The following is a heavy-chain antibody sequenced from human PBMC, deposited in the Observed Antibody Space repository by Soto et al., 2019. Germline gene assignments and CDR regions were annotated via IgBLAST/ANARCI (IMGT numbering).Heavy chain of an antibody. Sequence: ASVKVSCKVSGYTLTELSMHWVRQAPGKGLEWMGGFDPEDGETIYAQKFQGRVTMTEDTSTDTAYMELSSLRSEDTAVYYCATTVPDIVVVPAVTKAFDYWGQGTLVTVSS. CDR2: FDPEDGET. CDR1: GYTLTELS. J-gene: IGHJ4*02. V-gene: IGHV1-24*01. D-gene: IGHD2-2*01. CDR3: ATTVPDIVVVPAVTKAFDY.